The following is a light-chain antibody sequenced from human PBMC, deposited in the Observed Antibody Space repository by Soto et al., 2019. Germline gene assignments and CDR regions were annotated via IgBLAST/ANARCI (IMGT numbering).Light chain of an antibody. CDR2: GNS. CDR1: SSNIGAGYD. CDR3: QSYDSSLSGSYV. Sequence: QSVLTQPPSVSGAPGQRVTISCTGSSSNIGAGYDVHWYQQLPGTAPKLLIYGNSNRPSGVPDRFSGSKSGTSASLAITGLQAEDEADYCCQSYDSSLSGSYVFGTGTKLTVL. J-gene: IGLJ1*01. V-gene: IGLV1-40*01.